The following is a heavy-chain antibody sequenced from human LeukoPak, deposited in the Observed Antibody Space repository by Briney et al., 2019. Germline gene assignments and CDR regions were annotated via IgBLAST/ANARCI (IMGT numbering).Heavy chain of an antibody. D-gene: IGHD6-19*01. CDR1: GFTSSDCW. CDR3: ATGVAVPGLPDS. CDR2: INSDDSST. Sequence: GGSLRLSRAASGFTSSDCWMYCVRQSPGNGLVWVSRINSDDSSTSYADSVQGRFTISRDNAKNTLYLQMNSLRAEDTAVYYCATGVAVPGLPDSWGEGTLVHVSS. V-gene: IGHV3-74*01. J-gene: IGHJ4*02.